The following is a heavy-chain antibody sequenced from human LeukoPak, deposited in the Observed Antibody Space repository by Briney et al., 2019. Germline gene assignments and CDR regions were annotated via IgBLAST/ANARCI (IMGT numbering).Heavy chain of an antibody. J-gene: IGHJ4*02. CDR3: ARQIAAAGTRFDY. CDR1: GGSISSYY. V-gene: IGHV4-59*08. Sequence: PSKTLSLTCTVSGGSISSYYWSWIRQPPGKGLEWIGYIYYSGSTNYNPSLKSRVTISVDTSKNQFSLKLSSVTAADTAVYYCARQIAAAGTRFDYWGQGTLVTVSS. D-gene: IGHD6-13*01. CDR2: IYYSGST.